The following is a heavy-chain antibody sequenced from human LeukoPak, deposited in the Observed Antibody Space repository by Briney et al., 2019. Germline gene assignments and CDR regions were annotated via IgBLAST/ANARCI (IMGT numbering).Heavy chain of an antibody. Sequence: PGGSLRLSCAASGFTFSSYAMSWVRQAPGKGLEWVSAISGSGGSTYYADSVKGRFTISRDNSKNTLYLQMNSLRAEDTAVYYCAKGMATEPASYYYYGMDVWGQGTTVTVSS. D-gene: IGHD5-12*01. CDR1: GFTFSSYA. CDR2: ISGSGGST. J-gene: IGHJ6*02. CDR3: AKGMATEPASYYYYGMDV. V-gene: IGHV3-23*01.